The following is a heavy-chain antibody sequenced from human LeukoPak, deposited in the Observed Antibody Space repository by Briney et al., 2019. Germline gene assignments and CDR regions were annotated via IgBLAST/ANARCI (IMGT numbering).Heavy chain of an antibody. CDR2: INPGDSDT. Sequence: GESLKISCKGSGYSFTSYWIGWVRQMPGKGLEWMGIINPGDSDTKYSPSFQGQVTISADKSINSVYLQWSSLKASDTAMYYCARLAYCGGDCYRTTRGYFQHWGQGTLVTVSS. CDR3: ARLAYCGGDCYRTTRGYFQH. J-gene: IGHJ1*01. V-gene: IGHV5-51*01. D-gene: IGHD2-21*02. CDR1: GYSFTSYW.